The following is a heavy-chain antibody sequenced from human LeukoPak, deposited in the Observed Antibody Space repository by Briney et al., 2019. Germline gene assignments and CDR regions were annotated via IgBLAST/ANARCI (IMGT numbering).Heavy chain of an antibody. J-gene: IGHJ4*02. Sequence: ASVKVSCKASGYTFTGYYMHWVRQAPGQGLEWMGWINPNSGGTNYAQKLQGRVTMTTDTSTSTAYMELRSLRSDDTAVYYCARDPARHYDSSGLPGYWGQGTLVTVSS. D-gene: IGHD3-22*01. V-gene: IGHV1-2*02. CDR3: ARDPARHYDSSGLPGY. CDR1: GYTFTGYY. CDR2: INPNSGGT.